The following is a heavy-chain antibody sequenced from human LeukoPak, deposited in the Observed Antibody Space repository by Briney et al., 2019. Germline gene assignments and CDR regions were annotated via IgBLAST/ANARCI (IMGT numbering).Heavy chain of an antibody. Sequence: SQTLSLTCAVSGGSINSGGYSWSWIRQPPGKGLEWIGYIYHSGSTYYNPSLKSRVTISVDRSKNQFSLKLSSVTAADTAVYYCARVGGVGPTMNPPFDPWGQGTLVTVSS. CDR3: ARVGGVGPTMNPPFDP. J-gene: IGHJ5*02. CDR1: GGSINSGGYS. V-gene: IGHV4-30-2*01. CDR2: IYHSGST. D-gene: IGHD3-22*01.